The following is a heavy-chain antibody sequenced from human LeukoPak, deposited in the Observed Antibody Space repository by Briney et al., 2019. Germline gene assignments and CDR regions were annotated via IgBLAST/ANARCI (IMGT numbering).Heavy chain of an antibody. V-gene: IGHV3-23*01. CDR1: GFTFSSYA. CDR3: AKDIADMYYFDY. D-gene: IGHD6-13*01. J-gene: IGHJ4*02. CDR2: ISGSGGST. Sequence: PGGSLRLSCAASGFTFSSYAMSWVRQAPGKGLEWVSAISGSGGSTYYADSVKGRFTISRDNSKNTLYLQMNNLRAEDTAVYYCAKDIADMYYFDYWGQGTLVTVSS.